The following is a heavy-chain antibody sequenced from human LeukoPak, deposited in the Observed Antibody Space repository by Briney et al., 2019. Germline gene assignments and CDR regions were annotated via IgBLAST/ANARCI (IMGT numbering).Heavy chain of an antibody. CDR2: INSDGSST. CDR1: GFIFSSYW. CDR3: ARGGYIYAFDP. D-gene: IGHD5-18*01. Sequence: GGSLRLSCAASGFIFSSYWMYWVRQAPGKGLVWVSRINSDGSSTSYADSVKGRFTISRDNAKNTLFLQMNSLRAEDTAVYYCARGGYIYAFDPWGQGALVTVSS. V-gene: IGHV3-74*01. J-gene: IGHJ5*02.